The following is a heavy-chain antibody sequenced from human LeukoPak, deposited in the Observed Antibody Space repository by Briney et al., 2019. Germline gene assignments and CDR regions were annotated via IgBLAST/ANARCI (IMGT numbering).Heavy chain of an antibody. CDR3: ARVYAVPAAIRHYYYYMDV. Sequence: ASVKISCKVSGYTFTDYYMHWVQQAPGKGLEWMGLVDPEDGETIYAEKFQGRVTITADTSTDTAYMELSSLRSDDTAVYYCARVYAVPAAIRHYYYYMDVWGKGTTVTVSS. J-gene: IGHJ6*03. CDR2: VDPEDGET. CDR1: GYTFTDYY. V-gene: IGHV1-69-2*01. D-gene: IGHD2-2*01.